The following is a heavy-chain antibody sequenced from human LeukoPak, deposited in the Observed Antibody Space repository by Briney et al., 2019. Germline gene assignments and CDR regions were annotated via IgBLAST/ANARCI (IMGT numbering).Heavy chain of an antibody. CDR3: ARDHNWGPDY. J-gene: IGHJ4*02. D-gene: IGHD7-27*01. CDR1: GYTFTDHY. V-gene: IGHV1-2*02. Sequence: ASVKVSCKALGYTFTDHYFHWLRQAPGQGLEWMGWIHPGRGDTNYAQKFQGRVSLTRDTSISTAYMELSRLTSDDTAVYYCARDHNWGPDYWGQGTLVTVSS. CDR2: IHPGRGDT.